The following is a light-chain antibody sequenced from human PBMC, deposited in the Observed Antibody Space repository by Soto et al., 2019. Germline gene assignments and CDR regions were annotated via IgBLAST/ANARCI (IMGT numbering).Light chain of an antibody. J-gene: IGKJ4*01. CDR3: QQFAGWPLT. V-gene: IGKV3-15*01. Sequence: ETVLTQSPATLSVSPGERATLSCRASQSVGTKLAWYQQKPGQAPRLLMYDASTRATDIPARFSGSGSGTEFTLTISSLQSEDFAVYYCQQFAGWPLTFGGGTEVEIK. CDR1: QSVGTK. CDR2: DAS.